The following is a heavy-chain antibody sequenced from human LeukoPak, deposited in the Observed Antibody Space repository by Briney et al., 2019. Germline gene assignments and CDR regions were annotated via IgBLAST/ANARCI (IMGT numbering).Heavy chain of an antibody. CDR3: ARHGASGSYLYYFDY. D-gene: IGHD1-26*01. CDR2: IYYSGST. J-gene: IGHJ4*02. V-gene: IGHV4-59*08. CDR1: GGSISSYY. Sequence: SETLSLTCTVSGGSISSYYWSWIRQTPGKGLEWIGYIYYSGSTNYNPSLKSRVTISVDTSKNQFSLKLSSVTAADTVVYFCARHGASGSYLYYFDYWGQGTLVTVSS.